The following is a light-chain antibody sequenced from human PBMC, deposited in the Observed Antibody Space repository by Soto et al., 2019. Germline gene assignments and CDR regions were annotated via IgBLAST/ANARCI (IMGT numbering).Light chain of an antibody. CDR2: EVR. J-gene: IGLJ1*01. V-gene: IGLV2-8*01. CDR1: SNDVGAYNY. CDR3: SSYAGSNTFV. Sequence: QSVLTQPPSASGSPGQSVTISCTGTSNDVGAYNYVSWYQQHPGKAPKVMIYEVRKRPSGVPGRFSGSKSGNTASLTVSGLQAEDEADYYCSSYAGSNTFVFGTGTKVTVL.